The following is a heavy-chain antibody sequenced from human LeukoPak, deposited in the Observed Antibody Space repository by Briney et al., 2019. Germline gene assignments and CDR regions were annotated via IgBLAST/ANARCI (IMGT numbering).Heavy chain of an antibody. CDR2: IYYSGST. CDR1: GGSISSYY. V-gene: IGHV4-59*01. Sequence: SETLSLTCTVSGGSISSYYWSWIRQPPGKGLEWIGYIYYSGSTNYNPSLKSRVTISVDTSKNQFSLKLSSVTAADTAVYYCASVGAAAGPWDYYYYYYMDVWGKGTTITVSS. J-gene: IGHJ6*03. CDR3: ASVGAAAGPWDYYYYYYMDV. D-gene: IGHD6-13*01.